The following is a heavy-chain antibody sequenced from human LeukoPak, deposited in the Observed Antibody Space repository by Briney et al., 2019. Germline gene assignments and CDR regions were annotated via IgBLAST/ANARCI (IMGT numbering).Heavy chain of an antibody. CDR3: ARSSMTKDY. D-gene: IGHD2/OR15-2a*01. CDR2: ISAYNGNT. V-gene: IGHV1-18*04. J-gene: IGHJ4*02. Sequence: ASVKVSCKAPGYTFTGYYMHWVRQAPGQGLEWMGWISAYNGNTNYAQKLQGRVTMTTDTSTSTAYMELRSLRSDDTAVYYCARSSMTKDYWGQGTLVTVSS. CDR1: GYTFTGYY.